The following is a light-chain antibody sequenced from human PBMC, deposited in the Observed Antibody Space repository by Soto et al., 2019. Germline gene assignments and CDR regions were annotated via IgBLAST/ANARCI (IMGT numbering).Light chain of an antibody. CDR1: GNDVGYYNL. CDR2: DVN. CDR3: CSFTRDKTLV. V-gene: IGLV2-23*02. J-gene: IGLJ2*01. Sequence: QSALTQPASVSGSPGQSITISCTGTGNDVGYYNLVSWYQQFPGKVPKVIIYDVNQRPSGVSDRFSASKSGDTAYLAISGLQSEDEADYSRCSFTRDKTLVFGGGTKLTVL.